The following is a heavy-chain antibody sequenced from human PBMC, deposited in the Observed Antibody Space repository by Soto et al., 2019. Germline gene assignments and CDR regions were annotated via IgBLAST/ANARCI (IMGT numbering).Heavy chain of an antibody. D-gene: IGHD3-3*01. CDR1: GGSISSGDYY. CDR2: IYYSGST. V-gene: IGHV4-30-4*01. CDR3: ARDWYYDFWSGHYGMDV. Sequence: SLTCTVSGGSISSGDYYWSWIRQPPGKGLEWIGYIYYSGSTYYNPSLKSRVTISVDTSKNQFSLKLSSVTAADTAVYYCARDWYYDFWSGHYGMDVWGQGTAVTVS. J-gene: IGHJ6*02.